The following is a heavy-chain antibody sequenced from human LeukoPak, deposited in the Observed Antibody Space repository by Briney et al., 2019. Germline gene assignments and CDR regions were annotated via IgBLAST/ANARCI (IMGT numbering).Heavy chain of an antibody. CDR3: ARDTAGFDY. CDR2: IKQDGSEK. V-gene: IGHV3-7*01. CDR1: GFTFSSYG. D-gene: IGHD5-18*01. J-gene: IGHJ4*02. Sequence: GGSLRLSCAASGFTFSSYGMHWVRQAPGKGLEWVANIKQDGSEKSKNSLYLQMNGLRAEDTAVYFCARDTAGFDYWGQGTLVTVSS.